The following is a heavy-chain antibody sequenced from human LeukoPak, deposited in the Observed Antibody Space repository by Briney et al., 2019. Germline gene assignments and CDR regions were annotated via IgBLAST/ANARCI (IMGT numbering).Heavy chain of an antibody. D-gene: IGHD3-22*01. Sequence: GESLKISCKGSGYSFTNYWIGWVRQMPGKGQRWMVIISPDDSDTRYSPSFQGQVTISADKSISTAYLQWSSLKASDTAMYYCARLGDYYDSSLPYYFDYWGQGTLVTVSS. V-gene: IGHV5-51*01. CDR2: ISPDDSDT. CDR1: GYSFTNYW. CDR3: ARLGDYYDSSLPYYFDY. J-gene: IGHJ4*02.